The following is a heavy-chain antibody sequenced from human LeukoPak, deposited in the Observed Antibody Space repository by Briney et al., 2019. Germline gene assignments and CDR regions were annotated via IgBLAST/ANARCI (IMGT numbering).Heavy chain of an antibody. V-gene: IGHV4-59*08. Sequence: PSETLSLTCTVSGGSISSYYWSWLRQPPGKGLEWIGYIYYSGSTNYNPSLKSRVTISVDTSKNQFSLKLSSVTAADTAVYYCASPRTGYYIDYWGQGTLVTVSS. D-gene: IGHD3/OR15-3a*01. J-gene: IGHJ4*02. CDR2: IYYSGST. CDR1: GGSISSYY. CDR3: ASPRTGYYIDY.